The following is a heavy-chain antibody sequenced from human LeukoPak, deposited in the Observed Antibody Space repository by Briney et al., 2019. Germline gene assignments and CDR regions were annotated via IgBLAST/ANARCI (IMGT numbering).Heavy chain of an antibody. D-gene: IGHD5-18*01. CDR1: GYSLTSYW. J-gene: IGHJ4*02. Sequence: GESLKISCKDSGYSLTSYWIGWGRQMPGKGLEWMGIIYPGDSDTRYSPSFQGQVTISADKSIDTAYLQWSSLKASDTAIYYCARRGEAMDPFDYWGQGTLVTVSS. V-gene: IGHV5-51*01. CDR2: IYPGDSDT. CDR3: ARRGEAMDPFDY.